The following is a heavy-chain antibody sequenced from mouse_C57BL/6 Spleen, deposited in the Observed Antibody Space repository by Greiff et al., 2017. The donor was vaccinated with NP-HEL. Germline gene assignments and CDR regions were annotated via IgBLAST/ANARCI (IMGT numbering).Heavy chain of an antibody. J-gene: IGHJ2*01. V-gene: IGHV5-17*01. CDR2: ISSDSSTI. CDR1: GFTFSDYG. D-gene: IGHD2-5*01. CDR3: ARNSNYLYDFDY. Sequence: EVQLVESGGGLVKPGGSLKLSCAASGFTFSDYGMHWVRQAPEKGLEWVAYISSDSSTIYYADTVTGRFTISSDNATHTLFLQITSLTSEYTAMDDCARNSNYLYDFDYWGQGTTLTVSS.